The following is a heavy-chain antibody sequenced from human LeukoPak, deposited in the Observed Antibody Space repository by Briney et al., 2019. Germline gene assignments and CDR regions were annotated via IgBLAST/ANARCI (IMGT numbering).Heavy chain of an antibody. J-gene: IGHJ4*02. CDR1: GGSFSGYY. CDR3: AKVDTAMAPDY. CDR2: INHSGST. V-gene: IGHV4-34*01. Sequence: SETLSLTCAVCGGSFSGYYWSWIRQPPGKGLEWIGEINHSGSTNYNPSLKSRVIISVDTSKNQFSLKLSSVTAADTAVYYCAKVDTAMAPDYWGQGSLVTVSS. D-gene: IGHD5-18*01.